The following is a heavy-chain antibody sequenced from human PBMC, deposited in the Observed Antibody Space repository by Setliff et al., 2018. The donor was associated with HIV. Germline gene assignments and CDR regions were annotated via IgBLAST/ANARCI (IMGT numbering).Heavy chain of an antibody. V-gene: IGHV4-59*11. CDR2: IYYNGIT. CDR3: VHVSFYREVYFDA. D-gene: IGHD3-16*02. CDR1: GGSISSHY. J-gene: IGHJ4*01. Sequence: SETLSLTCTVSGGSISSHYWSWIRQPPGKGLEWIGSIYYNGITNYNPSLKSRLTITKDTSRNQVDLTVSNLDPVDTATYFCVHVSFYREVYFDAWGQGILVTVSS.